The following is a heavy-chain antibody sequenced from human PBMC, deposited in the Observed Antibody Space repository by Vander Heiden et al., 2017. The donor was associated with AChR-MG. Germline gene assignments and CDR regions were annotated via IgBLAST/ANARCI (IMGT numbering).Heavy chain of an antibody. V-gene: IGHV3-21*01. D-gene: IGHD3-10*01. J-gene: IGHJ4*02. CDR1: GFPFRTYT. CDR2: ISSGGDFI. CDR3: ARGGRSLWFGELLSY. Sequence: EVQLVESGGGLVKPGGSLRLPGAAPGFPFRTYTLTWVRQMPAKGLEWVSSISSGGDFISYADSVKGRFTISRDNAENSLYLQMNSLRAEDTAVYFCARGGRSLWFGELLSYWGQGTLVTVSS.